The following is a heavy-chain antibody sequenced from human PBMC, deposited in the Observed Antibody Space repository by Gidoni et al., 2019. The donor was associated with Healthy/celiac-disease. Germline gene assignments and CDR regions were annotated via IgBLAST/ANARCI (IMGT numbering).Heavy chain of an antibody. D-gene: IGHD2-2*02. V-gene: IGHV1-3*01. CDR2: INAGNGNT. Sequence: QVQLVQSGAEVKKPGASVKVSCKASGYTFTSYAMHWVRQAPGQRLEWMGWINAGNGNTKYSQKFQGRVTITRDTSASTAYMELSSLRSEDTAVYYCARGEVVVPAAIWPTVDYWGQGTLVTVSS. CDR3: ARGEVVVPAAIWPTVDY. J-gene: IGHJ4*02. CDR1: GYTFTSYA.